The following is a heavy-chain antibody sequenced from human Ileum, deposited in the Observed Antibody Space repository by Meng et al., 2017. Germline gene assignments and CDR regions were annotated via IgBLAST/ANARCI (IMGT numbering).Heavy chain of an antibody. J-gene: IGHJ4*02. Sequence: QVQLEQWGAGLLKPSATLSLTCAANGGSFSGYYWSWIRQPPGKGLEWIGEISHSGSTHYNPSLKSRLTISVDTSNNQFSLKLNSVTAADTAVYYCARGGVAARLGTWGQGALVTVSS. V-gene: IGHV4-34*02. CDR2: ISHSGST. D-gene: IGHD6-6*01. CDR1: GGSFSGYY. CDR3: ARGGVAARLGT.